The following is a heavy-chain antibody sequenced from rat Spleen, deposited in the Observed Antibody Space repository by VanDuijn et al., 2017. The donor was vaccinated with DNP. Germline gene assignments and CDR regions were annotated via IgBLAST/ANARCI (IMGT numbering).Heavy chain of an antibody. V-gene: IGHV5-25*01. CDR2: ISPGGGNT. D-gene: IGHD1-3*01. J-gene: IGHJ2*01. CDR1: GFTFSNYY. Sequence: EVQLVESGGGLVQPGRSMKLSCAGSGFTFSNYYMAWVRQAPTKGLEWVASISPGGGNTYYRDSEKGRFTISRDNAKRTLYLQMDSLRSEETAPYYCARSSINYGSYYFDYWGQGVMVSVSS. CDR3: ARSSINYGSYYFDY.